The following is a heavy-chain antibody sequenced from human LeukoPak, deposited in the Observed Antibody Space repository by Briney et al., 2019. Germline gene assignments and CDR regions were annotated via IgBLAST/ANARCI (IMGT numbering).Heavy chain of an antibody. Sequence: GGSLRLSCAASGFTFSDYYMSWIRQDPGKGLEWVSYISSSGGTIYYADSVRGRFTISRDNAKNSLYLQMNSLRAEDTAVYYCARDFTDSSSYYFDYWGQGTLVTVSS. CDR1: GFTFSDYY. CDR2: ISSSGGTI. CDR3: ARDFTDSSSYYFDY. J-gene: IGHJ4*02. V-gene: IGHV3-11*04. D-gene: IGHD6-6*01.